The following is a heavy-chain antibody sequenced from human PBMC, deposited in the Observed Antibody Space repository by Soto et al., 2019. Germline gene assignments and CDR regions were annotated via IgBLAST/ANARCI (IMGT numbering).Heavy chain of an antibody. CDR2: ISYDGSNK. V-gene: IGHV3-30-3*01. Sequence: QVQLVESGGGVVQPGRSLRLSCAASGFTFSSYAMHWVRQAPGKGLEWVAVISYDGSNKYYADSVKGRFTISRDNSKNTLYRQMKSLRAEDTAVYYCARPLWRNDYNWGYFDLWGRGTLVTVSS. J-gene: IGHJ2*01. D-gene: IGHD4-4*01. CDR3: ARPLWRNDYNWGYFDL. CDR1: GFTFSSYA.